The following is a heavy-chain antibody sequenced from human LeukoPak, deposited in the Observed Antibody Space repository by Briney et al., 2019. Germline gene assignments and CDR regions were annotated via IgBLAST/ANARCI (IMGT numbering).Heavy chain of an antibody. CDR3: ARDAGGSYYRY. V-gene: IGHV1-69*05. D-gene: IGHD1-26*01. Sequence: SVKVSCKASGGTFSSYAISWVRQAPGQGLEWMGGIIPIFGTANYAQKFQGRVTMTRDTSTSTVYMELSSLRSEDTAVYYCARDAGGSYYRYWGQGTLVTVSS. CDR2: IIPIFGTA. CDR1: GGTFSSYA. J-gene: IGHJ4*02.